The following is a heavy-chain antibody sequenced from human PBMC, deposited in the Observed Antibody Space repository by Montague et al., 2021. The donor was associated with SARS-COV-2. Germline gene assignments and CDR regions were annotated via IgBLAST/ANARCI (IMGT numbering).Heavy chain of an antibody. CDR1: GDSISTSY. V-gene: IGHV4-59*01. CDR3: VRADRRDPDTPHRYYYKGMDL. Sequence: SETLSLTCTVSGDSISTSYWTWIRQPPGKGLEWIGYVYYSGRSSYNSSLESRVTISVDASKNQVSLNLRSVTAADTAVYFCVRADRRDPDTPHRYYYKGMDLWGQGTMVTVSS. CDR2: VYYSGRS. J-gene: IGHJ6*02. D-gene: IGHD2-15*01.